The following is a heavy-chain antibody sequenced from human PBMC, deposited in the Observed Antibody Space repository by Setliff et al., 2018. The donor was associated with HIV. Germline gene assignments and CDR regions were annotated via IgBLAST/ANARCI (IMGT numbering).Heavy chain of an antibody. CDR2: IWYDGTNK. V-gene: IGHV3-33*01. J-gene: IGHJ6*03. D-gene: IGHD6-13*01. Sequence: PGGSLRLSCTTSGFPFSTYGMHWVRQAPGKGLESVAVIWYDGTNKRYGDSVKGRFTISRDNAKNSLYLQMNSLRAEDTAVYYCTRDGYSSSWYVDSYYMDVWGKGNTVTVSS. CDR1: GFPFSTYG. CDR3: TRDGYSSSWYVDSYYMDV.